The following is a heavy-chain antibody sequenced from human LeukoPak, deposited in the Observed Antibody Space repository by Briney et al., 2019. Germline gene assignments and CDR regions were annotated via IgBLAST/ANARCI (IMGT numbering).Heavy chain of an antibody. CDR1: GGSVRGNS. V-gene: IGHV4-59*02. J-gene: IGHJ2*01. Sequence: PSETLSLTCTVSGGSVRGNSWSWIRQSPGKGLEWIGYVYHSGTTNYNPSLSSRVTISADKSRDQFSLRLTSVTAAASAVYYCARVFYYDILTGSMYWYLDLWGRGTLVTVSS. D-gene: IGHD3-9*01. CDR2: VYHSGTT. CDR3: ARVFYYDILTGSMYWYLDL.